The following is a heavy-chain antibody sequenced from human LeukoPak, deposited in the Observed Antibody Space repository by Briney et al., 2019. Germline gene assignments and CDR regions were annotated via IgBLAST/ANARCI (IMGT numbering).Heavy chain of an antibody. J-gene: IGHJ4*02. CDR2: ISSSGSTI. Sequence: GGSLRLSCAASGFTFSDYYMSWIRQAPGKGLEWVSYISSSGSTIYYADSVKGRFTISRDNAKNSLYLQMNSLRAEDTAVYYCAKDRDTAMDFDYWGQGTLVTVSS. CDR1: GFTFSDYY. V-gene: IGHV3-11*04. D-gene: IGHD5-18*01. CDR3: AKDRDTAMDFDY.